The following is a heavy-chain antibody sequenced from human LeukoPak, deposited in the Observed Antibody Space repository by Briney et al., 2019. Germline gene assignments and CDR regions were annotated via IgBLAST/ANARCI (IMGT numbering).Heavy chain of an antibody. D-gene: IGHD5-24*01. J-gene: IGHJ4*02. Sequence: GGTLRLSCTASGFTFSSYWMSWVRKGQGKGLERVANIKQDGGEKYYVDSVKGRFTISRDNAKNSLYLQMNSLRPEDTAVYYCAGRGDGNLYYFDHWGQGTLVTASS. V-gene: IGHV3-7*04. CDR1: GFTFSSYW. CDR2: IKQDGGEK. CDR3: AGRGDGNLYYFDH.